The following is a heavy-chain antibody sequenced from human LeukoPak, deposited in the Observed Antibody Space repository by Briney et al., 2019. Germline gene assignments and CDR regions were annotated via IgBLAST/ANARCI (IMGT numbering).Heavy chain of an antibody. CDR1: GFTFSSYA. Sequence: GRSLGLSCAASGFTFSSYAMHWVRQAPGKGLEWVAVISYDGSNKYYADSVKGRFTISRDNSKNTLYLQMNSLRAEDTAVYYCARDRSGYELWFDPWGQGPLVPVPS. CDR2: ISYDGSNK. V-gene: IGHV3-30*04. CDR3: ARDRSGYELWFDP. J-gene: IGHJ5*02. D-gene: IGHD5-12*01.